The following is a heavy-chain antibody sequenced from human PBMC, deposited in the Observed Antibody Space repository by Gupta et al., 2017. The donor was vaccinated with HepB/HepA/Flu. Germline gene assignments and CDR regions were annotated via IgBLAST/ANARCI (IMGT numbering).Heavy chain of an antibody. CDR3: ARAAMVRGVYYYYYYMDV. V-gene: IGHV1-69*01. CDR1: GGTFSSYA. D-gene: IGHD3-10*01. J-gene: IGHJ6*03. Sequence: QVQLVQSGAEVKKPGSSVKVSCKASGGTFSSYAISWVRQAPGQGLEWMGGIIPIFGTANYAQKFQGRGTITADESTSTAYMELSSLRSEDTAVYYCARAAMVRGVYYYYYYMDVWGKGNTVTVSS. CDR2: IIPIFGTA.